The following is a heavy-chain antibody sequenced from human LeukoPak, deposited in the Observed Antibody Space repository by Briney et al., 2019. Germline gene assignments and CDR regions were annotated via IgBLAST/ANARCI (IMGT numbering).Heavy chain of an antibody. CDR1: GFTFSSYS. J-gene: IGHJ3*02. D-gene: IGHD3-16*02. CDR3: ARVPAGVIGMKDAFDI. V-gene: IGHV3-21*01. CDR2: ITSSSSYI. Sequence: GGSLRLSCAASGFTFSSYSMNWVRQAPGKGLEWVSSITSSSSYIYYADSVKGRFTFSRDNAKNSLYLQMNSLRAEDTAVYYCARVPAGVIGMKDAFDIWGQGTMVTVSS.